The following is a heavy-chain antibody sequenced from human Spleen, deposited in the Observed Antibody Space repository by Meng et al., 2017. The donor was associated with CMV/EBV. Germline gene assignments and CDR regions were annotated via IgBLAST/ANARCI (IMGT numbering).Heavy chain of an antibody. Sequence: GGSLRLSCAASGFTFSGYAMSWVRQAPGKGLEWVSAISGSGDRTYYADSVKGRFTFSRDNSKNTLYLQMNSLRAEDTAVYYCARDEIVKWFVFHHWGQGTLVTVSS. J-gene: IGHJ4*02. CDR2: ISGSGDRT. D-gene: IGHD3-22*01. CDR1: GFTFSGYA. CDR3: ARDEIVKWFVFHH. V-gene: IGHV3-23*01.